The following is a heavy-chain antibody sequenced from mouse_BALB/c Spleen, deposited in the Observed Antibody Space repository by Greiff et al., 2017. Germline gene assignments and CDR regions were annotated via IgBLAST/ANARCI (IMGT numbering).Heavy chain of an antibody. CDR3: ARDYGNYGWFAY. D-gene: IGHD2-1*01. CDR1: GFTFSSYA. V-gene: IGHV5-6-5*01. CDR2: ISSGGST. Sequence: EVQLVESGGGLVKPGGSLKLSCAASGFTFSSYAMSWVRQTPEKRLEWVASISSGGSTYYPDSVKGRFTISRDNARNILYLQMSSLRSEDTAMYYCARDYGNYGWFAYWGQGTLVTVSA. J-gene: IGHJ3*01.